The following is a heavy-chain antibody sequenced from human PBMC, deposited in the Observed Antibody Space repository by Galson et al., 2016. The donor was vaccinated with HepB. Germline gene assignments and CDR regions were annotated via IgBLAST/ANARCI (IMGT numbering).Heavy chain of an antibody. CDR3: ARDPVYTSRGAFDI. CDR1: GGSISSGTHY. Sequence: TLSLTCTVSGGSISSGTHYWNWIRQPAGKGLEWIGRIYTTGSTKYNPSLKSRVTIFVDTSDNQFPRELSSVTAADTAVYYCARDPVYTSRGAFDIWGQGTMVTVSS. V-gene: IGHV4-61*02. J-gene: IGHJ3*02. D-gene: IGHD2-2*02. CDR2: IYTTGST.